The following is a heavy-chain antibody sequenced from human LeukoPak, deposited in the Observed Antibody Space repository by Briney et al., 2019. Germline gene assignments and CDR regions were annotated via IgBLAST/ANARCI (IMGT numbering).Heavy chain of an antibody. D-gene: IGHD6-13*01. CDR3: ARVKSSSWGVDY. CDR2: IYHSGST. Sequence: SETLSLTCTVSGGSISSGGYYWSWIRQPPGKGLEWIGYIYHSGSTYYNPSLKSRVTISVDRSKNQFSLKPSSVTAADTAVYYCARVKSSSWGVDYWGQGTLVTVSS. V-gene: IGHV4-30-2*01. CDR1: GGSISSGGYY. J-gene: IGHJ4*02.